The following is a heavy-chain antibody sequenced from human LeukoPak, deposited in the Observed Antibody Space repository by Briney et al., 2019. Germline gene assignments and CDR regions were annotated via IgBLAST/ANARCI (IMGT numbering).Heavy chain of an antibody. CDR2: INQVGSEK. D-gene: IGHD6-13*01. CDR1: GFPFSAYW. J-gene: IGHJ4*02. V-gene: IGHV3-7*03. CDR3: TRDGVAAGLYFDC. Sequence: GGSLRLSCAASGFPFSAYWMNWVRQAPGKGLEWVASINQVGSEKYYVDSVKGRFTLSRDNAKTSLYLQMNSLRAEDTAVYYCTRDGVAAGLYFDCWGQGTLVTVSS.